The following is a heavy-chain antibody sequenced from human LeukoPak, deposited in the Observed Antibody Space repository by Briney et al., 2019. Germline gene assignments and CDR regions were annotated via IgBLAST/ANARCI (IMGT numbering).Heavy chain of an antibody. D-gene: IGHD3-9*01. J-gene: IGHJ6*03. V-gene: IGHV1-69*13. CDR1: GGTFSSYA. CDR2: IIPIFGTA. Sequence: GASVKVSCKAPGGTFSSYAISWVRQAPGQGLEWMGGIIPIFGTANYAQKFQGRVTITADESTSTAYMELSSLRSEDTAVYYCARDRGQNYDILTGSNYYYYYMDVWGKGTTVTISS. CDR3: ARDRGQNYDILTGSNYYYYYMDV.